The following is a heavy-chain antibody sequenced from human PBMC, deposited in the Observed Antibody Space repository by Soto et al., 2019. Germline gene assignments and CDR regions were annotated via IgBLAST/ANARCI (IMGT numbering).Heavy chain of an antibody. D-gene: IGHD4-17*01. V-gene: IGHV1-3*01. J-gene: IGHJ3*02. CDR1: GYTFTSYA. CDR3: ARGYGDYGNAFDI. Sequence: ASVKVSCKASGYTFTSYAMHWVRQAPGQRLEWMGWINAGNGNTKYSQKFQGRVTITRDTSASTAYMELSSLRSEDTAVYYCARGYGDYGNAFDIWGQGTMVTVS. CDR2: INAGNGNT.